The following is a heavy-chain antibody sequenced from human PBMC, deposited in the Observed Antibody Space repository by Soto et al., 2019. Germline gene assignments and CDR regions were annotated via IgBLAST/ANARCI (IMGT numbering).Heavy chain of an antibody. D-gene: IGHD3-22*01. V-gene: IGHV1-58*01. CDR2: IVVGSGNT. CDR3: AADPCYYDTPPGGY. J-gene: IGHJ4*02. CDR1: GFTFTSSA. Sequence: QMQLVQSGPEVKKPGTSVKVSCKASGFTFTSSAVQWVRQARGQRLEWIGWIVVGSGNTNYAQKFQERVTITRDMSTSTAYMELSSLRSEDTAVYYCAADPCYYDTPPGGYWGQGTLVTVSS.